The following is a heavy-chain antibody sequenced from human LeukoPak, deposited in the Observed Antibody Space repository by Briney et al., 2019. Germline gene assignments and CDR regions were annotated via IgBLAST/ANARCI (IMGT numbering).Heavy chain of an antibody. J-gene: IGHJ4*02. CDR3: AREKRGYSNGYLDY. V-gene: IGHV1-18*04. CDR2: ISAYNGNT. CDR1: GYTFTSYG. D-gene: IGHD5-18*01. Sequence: ASVKVSCKASGYTFTSYGISWVRQAPGQGLEWMGWISAYNGNTNYAQKLQGRVTMTTDTSTSTAYMELRSLRSDDTAVYYCAREKRGYSNGYLDYWGQGTLVTVSS.